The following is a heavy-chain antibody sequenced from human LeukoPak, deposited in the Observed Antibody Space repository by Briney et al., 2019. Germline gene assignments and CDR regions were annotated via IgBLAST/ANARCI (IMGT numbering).Heavy chain of an antibody. CDR3: ARDGGGLDS. CDR2: ISGTSTEK. Sequence: GGSLRLSCAASGFTFSSYSMNWVRQAPGKGLEWVSSISGTSTEKRYADSVKGRFTISRDNAKNSLYLQMSSLRAEDTAVYYCARDGGGLDSWGQGTLVTVSS. CDR1: GFTFSSYS. D-gene: IGHD3-16*01. V-gene: IGHV3-21*01. J-gene: IGHJ4*02.